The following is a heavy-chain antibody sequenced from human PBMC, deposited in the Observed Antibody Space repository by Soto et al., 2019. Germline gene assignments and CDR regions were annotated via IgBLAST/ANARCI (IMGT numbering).Heavy chain of an antibody. V-gene: IGHV1-3*01. J-gene: IGHJ6*02. CDR1: GYTFTSYG. CDR3: ARDPNDSSAYYHHYYYGMDV. CDR2: INAGNGNT. D-gene: IGHD3-22*01. Sequence: QIQLMQSGAEVKKPGASVKVSCKASGYTFTSYGIHWVRQAPGQRLEWTGWINAGNGNTKYSEKFQGRVTITRDTSASTAYLELSSLRSEDTAVYYCARDPNDSSAYYHHYYYGMDVWGQGTTVTVS.